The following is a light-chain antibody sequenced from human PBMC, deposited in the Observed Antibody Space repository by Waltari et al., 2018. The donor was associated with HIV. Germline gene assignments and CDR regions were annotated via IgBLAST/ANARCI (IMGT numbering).Light chain of an antibody. J-gene: IGLJ2*01. Sequence: QLVLPQSPSASASLGASVKLTCTRSSGHSSYAIAWHQQQPEKGPRYLMKLNSDGSHSKGDGIPDRFSGSSSGAERYLTISSLQSEDEADYYCQTWGTGIQVFGGGTKLTVL. CDR1: SGHSSYA. CDR2: LNSDGSH. CDR3: QTWGTGIQV. V-gene: IGLV4-69*01.